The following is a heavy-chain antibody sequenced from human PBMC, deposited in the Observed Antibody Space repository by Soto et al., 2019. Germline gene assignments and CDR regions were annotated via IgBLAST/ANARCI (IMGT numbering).Heavy chain of an antibody. Sequence: GGSLRLSCAASGFTFSSHWMHWVRQAPGKGLVWVSRINSDGSTTHYADSVRGRFTISRDNAKNTLYLQMNSLRAEDTAGYYCARDISTDWFDPWGQGTLVTVSS. D-gene: IGHD4-17*01. J-gene: IGHJ5*02. CDR1: GFTFSSHW. CDR3: ARDISTDWFDP. V-gene: IGHV3-74*01. CDR2: INSDGSTT.